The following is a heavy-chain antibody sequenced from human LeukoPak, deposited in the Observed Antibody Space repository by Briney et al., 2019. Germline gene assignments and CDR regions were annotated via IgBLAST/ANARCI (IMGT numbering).Heavy chain of an antibody. D-gene: IGHD3-22*01. J-gene: IGHJ5*02. CDR2: IYYSRST. V-gene: IGHV4-59*01. Sequence: PSETLSLTCTVSGVSISSYYWSWIRQPPGKGLEWIGYIYYSRSTNSNHSLNSRVTISVDTSKNQISLTLSSVTAADTAVYYCARAQLPDYYDSSGYYGGLDWFDPWGQGTLVTVSS. CDR3: ARAQLPDYYDSSGYYGGLDWFDP. CDR1: GVSISSYY.